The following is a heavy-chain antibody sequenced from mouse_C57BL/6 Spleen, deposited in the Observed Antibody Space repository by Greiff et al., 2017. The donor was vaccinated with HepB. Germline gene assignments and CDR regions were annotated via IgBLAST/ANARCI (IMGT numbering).Heavy chain of an antibody. V-gene: IGHV1-81*01. D-gene: IGHD4-1*01. Sequence: VMLVESGAELARPGASVKLSCKASGYTFTSYGISWVKQRTGQGLEWIGEIYPRSGNTYYNEKFKGKATLTADKSSSTAYMELRSLTSEDSAVYFCARTGQALSFDYWGQGTTLTVSS. CDR1: GYTFTSYG. CDR2: IYPRSGNT. CDR3: ARTGQALSFDY. J-gene: IGHJ2*01.